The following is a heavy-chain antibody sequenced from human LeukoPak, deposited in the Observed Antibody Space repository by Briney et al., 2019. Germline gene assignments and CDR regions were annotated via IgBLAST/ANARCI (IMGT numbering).Heavy chain of an antibody. CDR1: GYTFTSYG. CDR3: ARVFIVVVTATTHWYFDL. J-gene: IGHJ2*01. CDR2: ISAYNGNT. Sequence: ASVKVSCKASGYTFTSYGISWVRQAPGQGLEWMGWISAYNGNTNYAQKLQGRVTMTIDTSTSTAYMELRSLGSDDTAVYYCARVFIVVVTATTHWYFDLWGRGTLVTVSS. D-gene: IGHD2-21*02. V-gene: IGHV1-18*01.